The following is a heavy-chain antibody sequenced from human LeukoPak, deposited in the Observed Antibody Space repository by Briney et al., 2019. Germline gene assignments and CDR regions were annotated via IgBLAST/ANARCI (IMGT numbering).Heavy chain of an antibody. Sequence: SETLSLTCTVSGGSISSYYWSWIRQPPGKGLEWIGYIYYSGSTNLNPSLKSRVTISVDTSKNQFSLKLSSVTAADTAVYYCARGRYTFDYWGQGTLVTVSS. J-gene: IGHJ4*02. CDR3: ARGRYTFDY. CDR2: IYYSGST. CDR1: GGSISSYY. D-gene: IGHD1-1*01. V-gene: IGHV4-59*01.